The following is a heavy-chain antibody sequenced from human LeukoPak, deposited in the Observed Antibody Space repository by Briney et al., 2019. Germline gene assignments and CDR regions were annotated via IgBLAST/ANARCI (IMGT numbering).Heavy chain of an antibody. CDR2: ISSSSSYI. D-gene: IGHD3-22*01. CDR1: GFTFSSYN. J-gene: IGHJ4*02. CDR3: GRSDSHGYLLDS. V-gene: IGHV3-21*01. Sequence: GGSLRLSYAASGFTFSSYNLNWVRQAPGKGLEWVSSISSSSSYIYYADSVKGRFTISRDNAKNSLYLQMNSLRDEDTAVYYCGRSDSHGYLLDSWGQGTLVTVSS.